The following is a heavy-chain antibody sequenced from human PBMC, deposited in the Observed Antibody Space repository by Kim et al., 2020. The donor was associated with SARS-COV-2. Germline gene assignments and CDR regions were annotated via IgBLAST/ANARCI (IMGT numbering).Heavy chain of an antibody. D-gene: IGHD1-26*01. Sequence: SETLSLTCAVYGGSFSGYYWSWIRQPPGKGLEWIGEINHSGSTNYNPSLKSRVTISVDTSKNQFSLKLSSVTAADTAVYYCARGPRIVGATRRFDYWGQGTLVTVSS. V-gene: IGHV4-34*01. CDR1: GGSFSGYY. CDR2: INHSGST. J-gene: IGHJ4*02. CDR3: ARGPRIVGATRRFDY.